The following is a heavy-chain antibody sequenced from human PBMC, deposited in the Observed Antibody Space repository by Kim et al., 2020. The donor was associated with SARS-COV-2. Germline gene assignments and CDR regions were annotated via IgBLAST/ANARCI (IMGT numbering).Heavy chain of an antibody. CDR2: ISYDGSNK. Sequence: GGSLRLSCAASGFTFSSYGMHWVRQAPGKGLEWVAVISYDGSNKYYADSVKGRFTISRDNSKNTLYLQMNSLRAEDTAVYYCAKANWALVRRTYYMDVWGKGTTVTVSS. CDR3: AKANWALVRRTYYMDV. D-gene: IGHD7-27*01. CDR1: GFTFSSYG. V-gene: IGHV3-30*18. J-gene: IGHJ6*03.